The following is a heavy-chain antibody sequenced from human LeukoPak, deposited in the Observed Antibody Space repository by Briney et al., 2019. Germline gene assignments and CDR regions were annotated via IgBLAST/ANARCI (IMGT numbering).Heavy chain of an antibody. Sequence: PSQTLSLTCTVSGGPISSGDYYWSWIRQPPGKGLEWIGYIYYSGSTYYNPSLKSRVTISVDTSKNQFSLKLSSVTAADTAVYYCASTVVPAAMLNFDYWGQGTLVTVSS. CDR1: GGPISSGDYY. V-gene: IGHV4-30-4*01. D-gene: IGHD2-2*01. J-gene: IGHJ4*02. CDR2: IYYSGST. CDR3: ASTVVPAAMLNFDY.